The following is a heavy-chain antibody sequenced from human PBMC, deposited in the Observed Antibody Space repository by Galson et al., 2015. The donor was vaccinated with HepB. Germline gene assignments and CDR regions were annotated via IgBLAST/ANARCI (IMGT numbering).Heavy chain of an antibody. CDR3: ETATKRSSWNLC. V-gene: IGHV1-69*02. D-gene: IGHD6-13*01. CDR1: GDTFSSNW. J-gene: IGHJ4*02. Sequence: SVKVSCKGSGDTFSSNWISWVRQAPGQGLEWMGRINPILEMTNFAQNFQGRVAVTADKSTSTAYMELSSLRSDDKAIYYCETATKRSSWNLCWGQGTLVTVSS. CDR2: INPILEMT.